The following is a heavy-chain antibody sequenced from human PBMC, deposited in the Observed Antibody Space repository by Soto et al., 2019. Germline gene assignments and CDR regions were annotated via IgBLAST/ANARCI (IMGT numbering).Heavy chain of an antibody. CDR2: INAGNGNT. CDR3: AAERPDSYGYQFDY. Sequence: ASVKVSCKASGYTFTSYAMHWVRQAPGQRLEWMGWINAGNGNTKYSQKFQGRVTITRDTSASTAYMELSSLRSEDTAVYYCAAERPDSYGYQFDYWGQGTLVTVSS. V-gene: IGHV1-3*01. CDR1: GYTFTSYA. J-gene: IGHJ4*02. D-gene: IGHD5-18*01.